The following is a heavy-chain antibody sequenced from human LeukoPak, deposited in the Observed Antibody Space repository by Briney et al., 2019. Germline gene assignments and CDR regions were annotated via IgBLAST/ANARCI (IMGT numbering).Heavy chain of an antibody. V-gene: IGHV3-30*18. J-gene: IGHJ4*02. CDR3: AKDPWHTSSCPRGYIDY. CDR2: ISYDGSHE. CDR1: GSGFTFNNYG. D-gene: IGHD2-2*01. Sequence: GRSLRLSCAASGSGFTFNNYGMHWVRQAPGRGLEWVAVISYDGSHEYYADSVKGRFTISRDNSKNTLYLQMNSLRAEDTALYYCAKDPWHTSSCPRGYIDYWGQGTLVNVSS.